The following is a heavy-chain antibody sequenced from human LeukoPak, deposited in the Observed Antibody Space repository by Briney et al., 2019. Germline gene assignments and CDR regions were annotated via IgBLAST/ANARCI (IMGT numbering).Heavy chain of an antibody. D-gene: IGHD6-13*01. CDR1: GFTFDDYA. V-gene: IGHV3-9*01. CDR3: AKDILVAAAGPFDH. J-gene: IGHJ4*02. Sequence: PGRSLRLSCAASGFTFDDYAMHWVRQAPGKGLEWVSGISWNSGSIGYADSVKGRFTISRDNAKNSLYLQMNSLRAEDTALYYCAKDILVAAAGPFDHWGQGTLVTVSS. CDR2: ISWNSGSI.